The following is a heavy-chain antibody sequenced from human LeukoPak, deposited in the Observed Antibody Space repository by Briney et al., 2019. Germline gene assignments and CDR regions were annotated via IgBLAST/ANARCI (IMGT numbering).Heavy chain of an antibody. CDR1: GFTFSTYG. J-gene: IGHJ4*02. CDR3: AKDKDPWKSTSISALDY. CDR2: IRYDGSNK. D-gene: IGHD3-3*02. V-gene: IGHV3-30*02. Sequence: PGGSLRLSCAASGFTFSTYGMHWVRQAPGKGLEWVAFIRYDGSNKYYADSVKGRFTISRDNSKNTLYLQMNSLRAEDTAVYFCAKDKDPWKSTSISALDYWGQGTLVTVSS.